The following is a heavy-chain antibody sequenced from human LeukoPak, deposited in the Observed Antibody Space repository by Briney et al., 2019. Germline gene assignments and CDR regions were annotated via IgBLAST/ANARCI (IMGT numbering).Heavy chain of an antibody. Sequence: ASVKVSCKASGYTFTGYYMHWVRQAPGQGLEWMGRINPNSGGTNYAQKLQGRVTMTTDTSTSTAYMELRSLRSDDTAVYYCARYHKGWYSSSWTEYYYYYYGMDVWGQGTTVTISS. D-gene: IGHD6-13*01. CDR3: ARYHKGWYSSSWTEYYYYYYGMDV. CDR1: GYTFTGYY. J-gene: IGHJ6*02. CDR2: INPNSGGT. V-gene: IGHV1-2*06.